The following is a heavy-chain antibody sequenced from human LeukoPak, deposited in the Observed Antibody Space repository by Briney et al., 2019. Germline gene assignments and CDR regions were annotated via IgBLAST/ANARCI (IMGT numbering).Heavy chain of an antibody. D-gene: IGHD3-22*01. Sequence: PGGSLRLSCAASGXTVSSNYMSWVRQAPGKGLEWVSVIFAGSSSYYADSVKGRFTISRDNSKNTLYLQMNSLRAEGTAVYYCARFHDSSGYYPGAFDIWGQGTMVTVSS. CDR3: ARFHDSSGYYPGAFDI. CDR2: IFAGSSS. V-gene: IGHV3-66*01. J-gene: IGHJ3*02. CDR1: GXTVSSNY.